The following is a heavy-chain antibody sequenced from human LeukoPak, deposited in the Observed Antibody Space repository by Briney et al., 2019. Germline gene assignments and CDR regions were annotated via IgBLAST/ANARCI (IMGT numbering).Heavy chain of an antibody. CDR1: GFTFSSYS. CDR2: ISSSSSYI. CDR3: ARDGSTYCSGGSCYSGYFDY. D-gene: IGHD2-15*01. Sequence: PGGSLRLSCAASGFTFSSYSMNWVRQAPGKGLEWVSSISSSSSYIYYADSEKGRFTISRDNAKNSLYLQMNSLRAEDTAVYYCARDGSTYCSGGSCYSGYFDYWGQGTLVTVSS. J-gene: IGHJ4*02. V-gene: IGHV3-21*01.